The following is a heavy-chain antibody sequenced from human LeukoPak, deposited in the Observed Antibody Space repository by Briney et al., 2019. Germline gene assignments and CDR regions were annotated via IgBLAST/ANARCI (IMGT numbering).Heavy chain of an antibody. Sequence: GGSLRLSCSASGFTFSSYAMHWVRQAPGKGLEYVSSISSNGATTYYAGSVKGRFTISRDNSKNTLYLRMSSLRAEDTAVYYCVRRGYNYGYDYWGQGTLVTVSS. CDR1: GFTFSSYA. CDR3: VRRGYNYGYDY. J-gene: IGHJ4*02. V-gene: IGHV3-64D*06. D-gene: IGHD5-18*01. CDR2: ISSNGATT.